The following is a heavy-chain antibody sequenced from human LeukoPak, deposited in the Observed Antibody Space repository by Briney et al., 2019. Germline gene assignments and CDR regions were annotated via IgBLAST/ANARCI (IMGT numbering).Heavy chain of an antibody. V-gene: IGHV4-61*01. D-gene: IGHD5-18*01. CDR2: IYYSGST. J-gene: IGHJ4*02. Sequence: PSETLSLTCTVSGDSISSSSYFWGWIRQPPGKGLEWIGYIYYSGSTNYNPSLKSRVTISVDTSKNQFSLKLSSVTAADTAVYYCARDNGYSYGCFDYWGQGTLVTVSS. CDR1: GDSISSSSYF. CDR3: ARDNGYSYGCFDY.